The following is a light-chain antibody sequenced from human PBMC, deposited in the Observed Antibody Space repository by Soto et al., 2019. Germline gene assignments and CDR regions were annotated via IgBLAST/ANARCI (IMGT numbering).Light chain of an antibody. V-gene: IGKV1-39*01. CDR3: QQSYSTPPIT. Sequence: DIQMTQSPSSLSASLGARVTITCRASQNIANYLNWYQQKPGKAPKVLIYASSRLQSGVPSRFRGSGSGTDFTLTISSLQPEDFAIYYCQQSYSTPPITSGHGTRLEI. J-gene: IGKJ5*01. CDR2: ASS. CDR1: QNIANY.